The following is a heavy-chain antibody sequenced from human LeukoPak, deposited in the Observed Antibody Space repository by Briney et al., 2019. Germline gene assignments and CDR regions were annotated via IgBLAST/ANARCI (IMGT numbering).Heavy chain of an antibody. D-gene: IGHD2-21*01. CDR3: ARDRRRTGVDPYFQH. Sequence: GGSLRLSCAASGFTFSSYAMHWVRQAPGKGLEWVAVISYDGSNKYYADSVKGRFTISRDNSKNTLYLQMNSLRAEDTAVYYCARDRRRTGVDPYFQHWGQGTLVTVSS. CDR2: ISYDGSNK. CDR1: GFTFSSYA. J-gene: IGHJ1*01. V-gene: IGHV3-30-3*01.